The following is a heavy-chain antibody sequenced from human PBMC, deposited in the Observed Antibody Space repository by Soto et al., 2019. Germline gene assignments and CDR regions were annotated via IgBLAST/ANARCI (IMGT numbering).Heavy chain of an antibody. CDR1: GGSISSYY. CDR3: ARDMHAGCPHYFDX. CDR2: IYYSGRT. V-gene: IGHV4-59*01. D-gene: IGHD6-19*01. J-gene: IGHJ4*02. Sequence: PSETLSLTCTVSGGSISSYYWSWIRQPPGKGLEWIVYIYYSGRTNYNPSLKSRVTISMDTSKKQLYLKLTSMTAAETAVYYCARDMHAGCPHYFDXWGQGTLVTVSX.